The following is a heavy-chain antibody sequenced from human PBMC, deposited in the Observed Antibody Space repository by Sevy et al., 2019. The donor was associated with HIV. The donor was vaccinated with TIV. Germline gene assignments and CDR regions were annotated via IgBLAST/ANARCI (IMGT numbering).Heavy chain of an antibody. D-gene: IGHD3-3*01. J-gene: IGHJ6*02. CDR1: GFTFNYAW. Sequence: GGSLLSCAASGFTFNYAWMSWVRQAPGKGLEWVGRIKSKTDGGTADYAAHVKDRFTISRDDSENTLYLQMTSLKTEDTAVYYCASVVKNDFWDGHVNYYGLDVWGQGTTVTVSS. V-gene: IGHV3-15*01. CDR3: ASVVKNDFWDGHVNYYGLDV. CDR2: IKSKTDGGTA.